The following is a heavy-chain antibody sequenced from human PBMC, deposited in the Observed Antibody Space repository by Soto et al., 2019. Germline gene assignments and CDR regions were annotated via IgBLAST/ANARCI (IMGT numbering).Heavy chain of an antibody. CDR1: GFTFSSYG. D-gene: IGHD6-19*01. Sequence: VQLVESGGGVVQPGRSLRLSCAASGFTFSSYGMHWVRQAPGKGLEWVAVISYDGSNKYYADSVKGRFTISRDNSKNTLYLQMNSLRAEDTAVYYCAKVSSGWSETDAFDIWGQGTMVTVSS. V-gene: IGHV3-30*18. CDR2: ISYDGSNK. J-gene: IGHJ3*02. CDR3: AKVSSGWSETDAFDI.